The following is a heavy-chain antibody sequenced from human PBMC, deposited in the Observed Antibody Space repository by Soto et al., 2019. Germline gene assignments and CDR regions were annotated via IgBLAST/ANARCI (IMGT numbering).Heavy chain of an antibody. CDR3: ASRYSSTWYYLGY. CDR2: IHSGGST. CDR1: GFTVSSNY. Sequence: EVQLVEAVGGLVQPGGSLRLSCAASGFTVSSNYMSWVLQSPGKGLERVSVIHSGGSTYYADSVTCRFTISRDNSKNTLYRKMNSLRAEDTAVYYCASRYSSTWYYLGYWCQDTMVTVSS. D-gene: IGHD6-13*01. V-gene: IGHV3-66*01. J-gene: IGHJ4*02.